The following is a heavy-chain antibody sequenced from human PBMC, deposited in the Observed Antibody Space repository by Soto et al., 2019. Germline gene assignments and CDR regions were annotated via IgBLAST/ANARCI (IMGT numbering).Heavy chain of an antibody. D-gene: IGHD2-21*01. CDR1: GDSLSSGSYY. J-gene: IGHJ4*02. Sequence: QVQLHESGPGLVKPSETLSLTCTISGDSLSSGSYYWTRIRQHPGKGREWIGYVYSAGNTYDTPSLQSRVSTCPLSSKLQCSLNLRSVRDADTAVYYFAGVPGSDGYNWAFDFWGRGTLVSVSS. V-gene: IGHV4-31*03. CDR2: VYSAGNT. CDR3: AGVPGSDGYNWAFDF.